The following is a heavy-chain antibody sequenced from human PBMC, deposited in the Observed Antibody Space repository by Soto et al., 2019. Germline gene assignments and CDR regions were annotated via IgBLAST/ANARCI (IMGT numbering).Heavy chain of an antibody. CDR1: GDSVSNYY. CDR2: VYSSGAT. Sequence: SETLSLTCTVSGDSVSNYYWSWIRQAAGRGLEWIGRVYSSGATNYNPSLNGRVTMSVDTSRNQFSLRLSSVTAADTAIYYCTRGPNWNYYYYGVDVWSQGTAVTVSS. V-gene: IGHV4-4*07. CDR3: TRGPNWNYYYYGVDV. D-gene: IGHD1-20*01. J-gene: IGHJ6*02.